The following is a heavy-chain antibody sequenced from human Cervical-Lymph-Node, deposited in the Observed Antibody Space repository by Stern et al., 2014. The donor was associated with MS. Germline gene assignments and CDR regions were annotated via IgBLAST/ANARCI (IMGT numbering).Heavy chain of an antibody. CDR1: GYTFTNNW. Sequence: EVQLVESGAEVKKPGESLKISCKGSGYTFTNNWIAWVRQMPGKGLEWMGIIYPDDSDIRYSPSLQGQVTISADQSISTAYLQWSSLKAADSPVYYWARHPPRRKWDDPNYGMDVWGQGTTVTVSS. D-gene: IGHD1-1*01. J-gene: IGHJ6*02. V-gene: IGHV5-51*01. CDR2: IYPDDSDI. CDR3: ARHPPRRKWDDPNYGMDV.